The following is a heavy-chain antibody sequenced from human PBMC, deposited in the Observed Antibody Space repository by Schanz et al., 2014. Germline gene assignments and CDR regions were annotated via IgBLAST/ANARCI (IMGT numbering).Heavy chain of an antibody. CDR3: ARDSRYCTGVDCKGDAFDL. V-gene: IGHV3-7*01. CDR1: GFTFSAYG. J-gene: IGHJ3*01. Sequence: VQLVESGGGVVQPGRSLRLSCAASGFTFSAYGMHWVRQAPGKGLEWVANIKEDGSKKYYVDSVRGRFTISRDNAKNSLYLQLNSLTAEDTAVYHCARDSRYCTGVDCKGDAFDLWGQGTLVTVSS. D-gene: IGHD2-8*02. CDR2: IKEDGSKK.